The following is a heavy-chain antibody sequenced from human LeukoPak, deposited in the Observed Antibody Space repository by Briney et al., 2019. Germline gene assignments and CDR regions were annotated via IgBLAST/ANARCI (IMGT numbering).Heavy chain of an antibody. Sequence: EGSLRLSCAASGFTFSSYAMSWVRQAPGKGLEWVSAISGSGGSTYYADSVKGRFTISRDNSKNTLYLQMNSLRAEDTAVYYCAKAQLVVPAAMPWDYWGQGTLVTVSS. CDR1: GFTFSSYA. CDR2: ISGSGGST. D-gene: IGHD2-2*01. J-gene: IGHJ4*02. CDR3: AKAQLVVPAAMPWDY. V-gene: IGHV3-23*01.